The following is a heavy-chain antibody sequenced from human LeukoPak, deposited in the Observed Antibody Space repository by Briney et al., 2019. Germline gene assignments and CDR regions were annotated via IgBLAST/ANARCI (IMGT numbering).Heavy chain of an antibody. CDR3: ATYYDSSGYRFDY. Sequence: SGTLSLTCAVSGGSISSPNWWSWVRQPPGKGLGWIGEIYHTGSTNYSPSLKSRVTMSLAKSKNQYSLNLSSVTAADTAVYYCATYYDSSGYRFDYWGQGTLVTVSS. CDR2: IYHTGST. J-gene: IGHJ4*02. D-gene: IGHD3-22*01. CDR1: GGSISSPNW. V-gene: IGHV4-4*02.